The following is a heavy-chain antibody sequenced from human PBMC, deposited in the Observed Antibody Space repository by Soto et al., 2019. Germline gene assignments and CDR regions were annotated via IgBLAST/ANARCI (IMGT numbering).Heavy chain of an antibody. CDR1: GGTFSSYA. CDR2: IIPIFGTA. D-gene: IGHD3-10*01. V-gene: IGHV1-69*13. Sequence: ASVKVSCKASGGTFSSYAISWVRQAPGQGLEWMGGIIPIFGTANYAQKFQGRVTITADESTSTAYMELSSLRSEDTAVYYCARDSYGSGNHYYGMDVWGQGTTVTASS. CDR3: ARDSYGSGNHYYGMDV. J-gene: IGHJ6*02.